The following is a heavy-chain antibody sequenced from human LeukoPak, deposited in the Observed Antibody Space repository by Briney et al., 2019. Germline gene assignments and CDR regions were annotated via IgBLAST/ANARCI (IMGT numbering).Heavy chain of an antibody. CDR2: IIPIFGTA. CDR3: ARSSAVARVSYYFDY. Sequence: ASVKVSCKASGGTFISYAISWVRQAPGQGLEWMGGIIPIFGTANYAQKFQGRVTITADESTSTAYMELSSLRSEDTAVYYCARSSAVARVSYYFDYWGQGTLVTVSS. D-gene: IGHD6-19*01. CDR1: GGTFISYA. J-gene: IGHJ4*02. V-gene: IGHV1-69*13.